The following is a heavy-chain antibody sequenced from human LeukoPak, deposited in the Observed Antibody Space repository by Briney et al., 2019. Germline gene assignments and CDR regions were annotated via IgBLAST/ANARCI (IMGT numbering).Heavy chain of an antibody. CDR2: ISGSGGST. J-gene: IGHJ4*02. Sequence: GASLRLSCEASGFIFSNYATSWVRQAPGKGLEWVSGISGSGGSTYYADSVKGRFTISRDNSKNTLYLQMNSLRAEDTAVYYCAKVVATIGRFDYWGQGTLVTVSS. D-gene: IGHD5-12*01. CDR1: GFIFSNYA. CDR3: AKVVATIGRFDY. V-gene: IGHV3-23*01.